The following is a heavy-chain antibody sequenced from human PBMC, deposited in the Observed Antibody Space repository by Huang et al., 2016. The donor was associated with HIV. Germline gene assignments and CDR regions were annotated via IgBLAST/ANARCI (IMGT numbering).Heavy chain of an antibody. CDR1: GYIFIGDY. J-gene: IGHJ4*02. V-gene: IGHV1-2*06. CDR2: NHTNRGVT. D-gene: IGHD3-16*01. CDR3: ARSPLLGESSSALEF. Sequence: QVQLVQSGAEVKKPGASVKVSCKAAGYIFIGDYIQWGRQAPGQGLEWMGRNHTNRGVTKYAEKFQGRVTRTRDTSMDTAYMEVSSLRTDDSAVYYCARSPLLGESSSALEFWGQGTLAIVSS.